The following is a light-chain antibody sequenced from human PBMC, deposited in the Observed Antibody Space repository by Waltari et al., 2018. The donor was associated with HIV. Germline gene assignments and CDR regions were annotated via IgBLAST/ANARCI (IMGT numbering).Light chain of an antibody. CDR1: SSNVGSDDL. Sequence: QSDLTQPASVSGSPGQSLTISCTGTSSNVGSDDLVSWYQQHPGEAPKLIIYEVTKRPSGVSNRFSGSKSGNTASLTISGLQAEDEADYYCCSCPRSGIRYVFGTGTKVTVL. CDR2: EVT. J-gene: IGLJ1*01. V-gene: IGLV2-23*02. CDR3: CSCPRSGIRYV.